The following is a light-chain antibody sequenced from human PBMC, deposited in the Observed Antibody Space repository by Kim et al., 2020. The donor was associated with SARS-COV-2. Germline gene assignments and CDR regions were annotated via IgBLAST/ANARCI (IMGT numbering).Light chain of an antibody. Sequence: QSVLTQPPSVSGAPGQRVTISCTGSSSNIGAGYDVQWYQQLPGAAPKLVIFGNNNRPSGVPDRFPGSKSGTSASLAITGLQAEDESDYYCQSYDSGLSGSVFGGGTQLTVL. CDR3: QSYDSGLSGSV. V-gene: IGLV1-40*01. CDR1: SSNIGAGYD. CDR2: GNN. J-gene: IGLJ2*01.